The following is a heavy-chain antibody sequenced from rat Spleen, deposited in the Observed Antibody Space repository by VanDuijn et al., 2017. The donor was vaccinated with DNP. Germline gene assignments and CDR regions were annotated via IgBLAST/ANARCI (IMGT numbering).Heavy chain of an antibody. J-gene: IGHJ3*01. V-gene: IGHV5-31*01. CDR1: GFIFSDFW. CDR2: ITSAASSP. Sequence: EVQLVESGGGLVQPGGSLRLSCIASGFIFSDFWMTWVRQAPGKGLEWVASITSAASSPSYADSVKGRFTISRDNTENTLYLQMDSLRSEDTATYYCATHGTFVYWGQGTLVTVSS. CDR3: ATHGTFVY. D-gene: IGHD1-7*01.